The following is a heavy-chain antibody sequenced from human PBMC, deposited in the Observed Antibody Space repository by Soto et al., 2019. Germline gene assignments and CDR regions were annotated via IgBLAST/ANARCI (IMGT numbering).Heavy chain of an antibody. J-gene: IGHJ3*02. Sequence: SVKVSCKASCGTFRSYAISWVRQAPVQGLEWMGGIIPIFGTANYAQKFQGRVTITADESTSTAYMELSSLRSEDTAVYYCERELGYCSSTSCPTDAFDIWGRGTMVTV. CDR2: IIPIFGTA. D-gene: IGHD2-2*01. CDR3: ERELGYCSSTSCPTDAFDI. V-gene: IGHV1-69*13. CDR1: CGTFRSYA.